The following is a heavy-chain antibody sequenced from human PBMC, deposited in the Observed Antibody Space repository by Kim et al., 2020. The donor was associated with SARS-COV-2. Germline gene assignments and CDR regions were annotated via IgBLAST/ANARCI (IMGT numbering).Heavy chain of an antibody. Sequence: ASVKVSCKASGYTFTDYYMHWVRQAPGQGFEWMGWINPNSGGTNYAQKFQGRVTMTRDTSISTAHMELSRLRSDDTAVYYCARGGRIIIFAGVADLPIDYWGQGSLATVSS. CDR1: GYTFTDYY. CDR2: INPNSGGT. J-gene: IGHJ4*02. D-gene: IGHD3-3*02. V-gene: IGHV1-2*02. CDR3: ARGGRIIIFAGVADLPIDY.